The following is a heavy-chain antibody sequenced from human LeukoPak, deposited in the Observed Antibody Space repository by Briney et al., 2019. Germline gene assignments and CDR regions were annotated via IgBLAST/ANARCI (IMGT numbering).Heavy chain of an antibody. CDR3: ARREDGYNAHRTFDI. V-gene: IGHV4-39*01. CDR2: IYYSGST. CDR1: GGSISSNNYY. Sequence: PSETLSLTCTVSGGSISSNNYYWGWIRQPPGKGLEWIGNIYYSGSTYYNPSLKSRVTISVDTSKNQFSLKLSSVTAADTAVYYCARREDGYNAHRTFDIWGQGTMVTVSS. D-gene: IGHD5-24*01. J-gene: IGHJ3*02.